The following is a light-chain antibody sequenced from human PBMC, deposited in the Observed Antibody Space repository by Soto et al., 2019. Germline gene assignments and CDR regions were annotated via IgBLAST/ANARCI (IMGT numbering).Light chain of an antibody. CDR1: QGISSY. CDR2: AAS. V-gene: IGKV1-8*01. J-gene: IGKJ3*01. CDR3: QQYYSYPQIT. Sequence: AIRMTQSPSSFPASTGDRVTITCRASQGISSYLAWYQQNPGKAPKLLIYAASTLQSGVPSRFSGSGSGTDFNLTISCLQSDDFATYYCQQYYSYPQITFGPGTKVSIK.